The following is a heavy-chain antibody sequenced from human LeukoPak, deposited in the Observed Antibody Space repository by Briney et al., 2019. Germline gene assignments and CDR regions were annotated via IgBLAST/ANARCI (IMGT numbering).Heavy chain of an antibody. D-gene: IGHD4/OR15-4a*01. CDR3: ARRHVDHGADH. J-gene: IGHJ5*02. CDR2: ISVYTTNT. Sequence: ASVKVSCKASGHTFTGHGISWVRQAPGQGLEWMGWISVYTTNTAYTERLQDRITMTTDPSTSTAYLELRSLRFDDTAVYYCARRHVDHGADHWGQGTLVTVSS. V-gene: IGHV1-18*01. CDR1: GHTFTGHG.